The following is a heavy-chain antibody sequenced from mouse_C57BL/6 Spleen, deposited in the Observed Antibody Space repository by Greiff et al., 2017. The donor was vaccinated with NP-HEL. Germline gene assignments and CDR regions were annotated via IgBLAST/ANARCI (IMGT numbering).Heavy chain of an antibody. Sequence: EVQLVESGGGLVQPGGSMKLSCAASGFTISDAWMDWVRQSPEEGLEWCAECRNKANNHATYYAESVKGRFTISRDDSKSRIYLQMNSLRAEDTGIYYCTRRAYWGQGTLVTVSA. CDR2: CRNKANNHAT. CDR1: GFTISDAW. CDR3: TRRAY. V-gene: IGHV6-6*01. J-gene: IGHJ3*01.